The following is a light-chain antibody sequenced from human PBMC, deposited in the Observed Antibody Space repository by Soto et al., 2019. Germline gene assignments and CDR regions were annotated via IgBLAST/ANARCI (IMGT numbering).Light chain of an antibody. CDR1: QSANSN. V-gene: IGKV3-11*01. J-gene: IGKJ5*01. CDR3: QQRSSWPIT. CDR2: DAS. Sequence: EVVMTQSPATLSVSPGAIVTLSCRASQSANSNLAWYQQKPGQAPRLLIFDASKRAAGVPARFSGSGSGTDFTLTISILEPEDFAVYYCQQRSSWPITFGQGTRLEI.